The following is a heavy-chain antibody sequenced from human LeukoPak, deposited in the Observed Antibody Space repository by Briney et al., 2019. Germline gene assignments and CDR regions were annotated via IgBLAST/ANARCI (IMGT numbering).Heavy chain of an antibody. J-gene: IGHJ6*03. CDR3: ARFRSGTSYYYYYYMDV. Sequence: SETLSLTCTVSGGSISSGGYSWSWIRQHPGKGLEWLGYIYYSGSTYYNPSLKSRLTISVDTSKNQFSLKLSSVTAADTAMYYCARFRSGTSYYYYYYMDVWGKGTTVTVSS. CDR1: GGSISSGGYS. V-gene: IGHV4-31*03. D-gene: IGHD3-10*01. CDR2: IYYSGST.